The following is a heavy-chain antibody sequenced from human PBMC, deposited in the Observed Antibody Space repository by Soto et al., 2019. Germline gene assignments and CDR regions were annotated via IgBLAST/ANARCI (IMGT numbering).Heavy chain of an antibody. CDR3: ARIVSIAAARTFNFDY. CDR2: IFSNDEK. J-gene: IGHJ4*02. Sequence: ASGPTLVNPTETLTLTCTVSGFSLSNARMGVSWIRQPPGKALEWLAHIFSNDEKSYSTSLKSRLTISKDTSKSQVVLTMTNMDPVDTATYYCARIVSIAAARTFNFDYWGQGTLVTVSS. V-gene: IGHV2-26*01. CDR1: GFSLSNARMG. D-gene: IGHD6-13*01.